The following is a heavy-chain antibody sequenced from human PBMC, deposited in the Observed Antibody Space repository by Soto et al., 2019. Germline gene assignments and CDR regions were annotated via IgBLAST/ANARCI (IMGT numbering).Heavy chain of an antibody. CDR3: ARDLWVVAGPESDYYYGMDA. J-gene: IGHJ6*02. CDR2: TYYRSKWYN. CDR1: GDSVSSNSAA. Sequence: SQTLSLTCAISGDSVSSNSAAWNWIRQSPSRGLEWLGRTYYRSKWYNDYAVSVKSRTTINQDTSKNQFSLQLNSVTPEDTAVYYCARDLWVVAGPESDYYYGMDAWGQGTTATVSS. D-gene: IGHD6-19*01. V-gene: IGHV6-1*01.